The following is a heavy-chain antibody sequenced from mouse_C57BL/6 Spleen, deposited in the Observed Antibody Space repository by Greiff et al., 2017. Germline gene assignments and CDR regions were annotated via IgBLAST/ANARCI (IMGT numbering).Heavy chain of an antibody. Sequence: EVHLVESGGGLVKPGGSLKLSCAASGFTFSDYGMHWVRQAPEKGLEWVAYISSGSSTIYYADTVKGRFTISRDNANNTLMLQMTSLRSEDTAMYYCARRYYYGSSYWYFDVWGTGTTVTVSS. CDR2: ISSGSSTI. V-gene: IGHV5-17*01. CDR3: ARRYYYGSSYWYFDV. D-gene: IGHD1-1*01. J-gene: IGHJ1*03. CDR1: GFTFSDYG.